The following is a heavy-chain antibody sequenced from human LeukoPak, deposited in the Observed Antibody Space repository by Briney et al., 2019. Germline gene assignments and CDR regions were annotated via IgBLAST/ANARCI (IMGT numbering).Heavy chain of an antibody. CDR2: INHDGSMN. V-gene: IGHV3-7*03. J-gene: IGHJ3*02. CDR1: GFISSNYW. Sequence: GSLRLSCGASGFISSNYWINWVRQAPGKGLEWVANINHDGSMNYYADSVEGRFSLSRDNATNSVSLQMNSLRAEDTAVYYCARENSGGLDAFDIWGQGTMVTVSS. D-gene: IGHD4-23*01. CDR3: ARENSGGLDAFDI.